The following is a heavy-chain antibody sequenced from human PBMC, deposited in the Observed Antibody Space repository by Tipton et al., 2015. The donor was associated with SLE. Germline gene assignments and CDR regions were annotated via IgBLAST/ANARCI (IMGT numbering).Heavy chain of an antibody. Sequence: VQLVQSGAEVKKPGASVKVSCKASGYTFTSYGISWVRQMPGKGLEWMGRIDPSDSYTNYSPSFQGHVTISADKSISTAYLQWSSLKASDTAMYYCARLLPNGLLWAPAWSLGFFDIWGQGTMLTLSS. J-gene: IGHJ3*02. D-gene: IGHD3-10*01. CDR3: ARLLPNGLLWAPAWSLGFFDI. CDR1: GYTFTSYG. CDR2: IDPSDSYT. V-gene: IGHV5-10-1*01.